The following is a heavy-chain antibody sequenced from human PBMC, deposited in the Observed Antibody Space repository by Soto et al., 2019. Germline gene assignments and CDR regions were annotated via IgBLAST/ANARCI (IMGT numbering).Heavy chain of an antibody. CDR3: AREYYGDYLNWFDP. CDR1: GFTFSSYS. V-gene: IGHV3-48*02. J-gene: IGHJ5*02. D-gene: IGHD4-17*01. Sequence: EVQLVESGGGLVQPGGSLRLSCAASGFTFSSYSMNWVRQAPGKGLEWVSYISSSSSTIYYADSVKGRFTISRDNAKNALYLQMNSLRDEDAAGYYCAREYYGDYLNWFDPWCQGTLVTVSS. CDR2: ISSSSSTI.